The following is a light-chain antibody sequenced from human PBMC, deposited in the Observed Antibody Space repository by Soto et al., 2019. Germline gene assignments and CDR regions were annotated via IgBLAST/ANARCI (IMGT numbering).Light chain of an antibody. J-gene: IGKJ5*01. CDR2: GAS. Sequence: IVMTETRANLSRSARQSSTRSCSSSPSVSSNLAWYQQKPGQAPRLLIYGASTRATGIPARFSGSGSGTEFTLTISSLQSEDFAVYYCQQYNKRPPITFGQGTLLEIK. CDR3: QQYNKRPPIT. CDR1: PSVSSN. V-gene: IGKV3-15*01.